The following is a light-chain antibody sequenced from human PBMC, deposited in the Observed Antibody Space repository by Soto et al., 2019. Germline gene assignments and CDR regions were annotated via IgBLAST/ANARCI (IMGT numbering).Light chain of an antibody. CDR3: QQYGSSPRT. CDR1: QRISSN. J-gene: IGKJ1*01. Sequence: EIGMTQSPGTLSVSPGERPTLSCRASQRISSNLAWYQQKPGQAPRLLIYGASSRATGVPDRFSGSGSGTDFTLTISRLQPEDFAVYYCQQYGSSPRTFGQGTKVDI. V-gene: IGKV3-20*01. CDR2: GAS.